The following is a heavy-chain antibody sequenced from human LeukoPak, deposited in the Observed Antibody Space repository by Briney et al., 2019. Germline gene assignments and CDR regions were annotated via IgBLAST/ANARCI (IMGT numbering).Heavy chain of an antibody. CDR3: ARDRGVVPAAIFDY. CDR2: ISYDGSNK. V-gene: IGHV3-30-3*01. J-gene: IGHJ4*02. D-gene: IGHD2-2*01. Sequence: GGSLRLSCAASGFTFSSYAMHWVRQAPGKGLEWVAVISYDGSNKYYADSVKGRFTISRDNSKNTLYLQMNSLRAEDTAVYYCARDRGVVPAAIFDYWGQGTLVTVSS. CDR1: GFTFSSYA.